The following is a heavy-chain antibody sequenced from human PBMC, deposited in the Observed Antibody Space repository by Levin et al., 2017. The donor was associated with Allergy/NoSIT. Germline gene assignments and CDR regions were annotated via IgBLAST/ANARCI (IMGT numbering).Heavy chain of an antibody. J-gene: IGHJ5*02. V-gene: IGHV3-23*01. CDR2: ISGSGDAT. Sequence: GGSLRLSCVVSGFTFSNFAMNWVRQAPGKGLEWVSAISGSGDATYYADSVKGRFTISRDNSKSTLHLQMTSLRVDDTAVYYCAKSSAAVATWFDRWGQGALVTVSS. CDR3: AKSSAAVATWFDR. CDR1: GFTFSNFA. D-gene: IGHD6-13*01.